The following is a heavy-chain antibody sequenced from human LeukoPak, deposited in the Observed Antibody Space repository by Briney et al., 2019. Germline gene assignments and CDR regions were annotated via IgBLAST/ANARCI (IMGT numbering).Heavy chain of an antibody. V-gene: IGHV3-30*02. CDR2: IRYDGNNK. CDR3: ARVFIGDYGDYQFDY. CDR1: GFTFSSYG. D-gene: IGHD4-17*01. Sequence: GGSLRLSCAASGFTFSSYGMHWVRQAPGKGLEWVAFIRYDGNNKYYADSVKGRFTISRDNSKNTLYLQVNSLRAGDTAVYYCARVFIGDYGDYQFDYWGQGTLVTVSS. J-gene: IGHJ4*02.